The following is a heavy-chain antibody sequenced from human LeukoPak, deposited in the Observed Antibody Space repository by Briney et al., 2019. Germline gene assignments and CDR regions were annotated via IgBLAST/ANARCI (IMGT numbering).Heavy chain of an antibody. Sequence: GGSLRLSCAASGFTFSSYSMNWVRQAPGKGLEWVSSISSSSSYIYYADSVKGRFTISRDNAKNSLYLQMNSLRAEDTAVYYCARACGGDCYQLAIDYGGQGTLVTVSS. CDR1: GFTFSSYS. CDR3: ARACGGDCYQLAIDY. D-gene: IGHD2-21*02. V-gene: IGHV3-21*01. CDR2: ISSSSSYI. J-gene: IGHJ4*02.